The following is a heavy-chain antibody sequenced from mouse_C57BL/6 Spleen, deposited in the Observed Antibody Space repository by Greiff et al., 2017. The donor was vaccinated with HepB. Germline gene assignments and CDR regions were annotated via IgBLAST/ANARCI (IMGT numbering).Heavy chain of an antibody. CDR1: GFTFSSYA. J-gene: IGHJ4*01. CDR2: ISDGGSYT. V-gene: IGHV5-4*01. Sequence: EVKVEESGGGLVKPGGSLKLSCAASGFTFSSYAMSWVRQTPEKRLEWVATISDGGSYTYYPDNVKGRFTISRDNAKNNLYLQMSHLKSEDTAMYYCARDTSSPHYYAMDYGGQGTSVTVSS. CDR3: ARDTSSPHYYAMDY. D-gene: IGHD1-1*01.